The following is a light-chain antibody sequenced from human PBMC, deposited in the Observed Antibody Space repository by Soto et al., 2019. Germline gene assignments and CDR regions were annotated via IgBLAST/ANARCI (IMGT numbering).Light chain of an antibody. Sequence: EIGLTQSPGTLSLSPGERATLSCRASQSVSSSYLAWYQQKPGQAPRLLISDASNRAADIPDRFSGSGSGTDFTLTINRLEPEDFAVYYCQQYAGSPRTFGQGTKVDI. J-gene: IGKJ1*01. CDR3: QQYAGSPRT. V-gene: IGKV3-20*01. CDR2: DAS. CDR1: QSVSSSY.